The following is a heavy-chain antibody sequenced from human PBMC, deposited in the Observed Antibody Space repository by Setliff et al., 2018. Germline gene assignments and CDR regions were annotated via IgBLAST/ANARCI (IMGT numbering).Heavy chain of an antibody. V-gene: IGHV4-59*01. CDR3: ARTRYGLGGRPY. J-gene: IGHJ4*02. CDR2: IHYSGST. Sequence: SETLSLTCTVSGDSISGDYWSWIRQPPGKGLEWIGFIHYSGSTNYNPSLKSRVIISLDTPKNQFSLRLSPVTAADTAVYYCARTRYGLGGRPYWGQGTLVTVSS. D-gene: IGHD4-17*01. CDR1: GDSISGDY.